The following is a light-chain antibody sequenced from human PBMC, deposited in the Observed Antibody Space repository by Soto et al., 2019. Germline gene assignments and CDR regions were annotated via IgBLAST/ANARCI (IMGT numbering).Light chain of an antibody. CDR2: AAT. J-gene: IGKJ1*01. CDR1: QSISIY. V-gene: IGKV1-39*01. CDR3: KQSYIIPHT. Sequence: DIQMTQSPSSLSASIGDRLTITCRASQSISIYLNWYQQKPGKAPRLLIYAATSLQSGVPSRFSGGGSGADFTLTISSLPPEDFATYNCKQSYIIPHTFGKGPKVEIK.